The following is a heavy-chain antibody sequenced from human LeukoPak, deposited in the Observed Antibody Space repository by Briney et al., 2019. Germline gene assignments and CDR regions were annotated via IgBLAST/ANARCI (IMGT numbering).Heavy chain of an antibody. V-gene: IGHV3-43*01. Sequence: GVSLRLYCAASGFTFYVYSMHWVRNAWVKGLDWVSLISWDTGRTYYGDSVKGQFTISRDNSKNSLYLQMNSLRTEDTALYYCAKADTTLDPFDHWGQGTLVTVSS. CDR1: GFTFYVYS. D-gene: IGHD5-18*01. CDR2: ISWDTGRT. CDR3: AKADTTLDPFDH. J-gene: IGHJ4*02.